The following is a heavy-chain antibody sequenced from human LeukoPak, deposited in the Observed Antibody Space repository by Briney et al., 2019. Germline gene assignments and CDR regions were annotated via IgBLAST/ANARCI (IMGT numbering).Heavy chain of an antibody. J-gene: IGHJ4*02. V-gene: IGHV3-23*01. CDR3: AKKDGDYLGHPDY. Sequence: GGSLRLTCAASGFTFKNFYMSWVRQAPGKGLEWVAGVSAGGGRTYYVDSVKGRFTISRDNSKNTLYLQMNSLRVEDTALYYCAKKDGDYLGHPDYWGQGTLVTVSS. D-gene: IGHD4-17*01. CDR1: GFTFKNFY. CDR2: VSAGGGRT.